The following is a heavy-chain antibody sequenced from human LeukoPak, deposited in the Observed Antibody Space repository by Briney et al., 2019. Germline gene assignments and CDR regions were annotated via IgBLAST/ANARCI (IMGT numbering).Heavy chain of an antibody. CDR2: ISSSGSTI. CDR1: GFTFSSYE. Sequence: GGSLRLSCAASGFTFSSYEMNWVRQAPGKGLEWVSYISSSGSTIYYADSVKGRFTISRDNAKNSLYLQMNSLRAEDTAVYYCARDGVVVPAAIYNYYYGMDVWGKATTVTVSS. CDR3: ARDGVVVPAAIYNYYYGMDV. D-gene: IGHD2-2*01. V-gene: IGHV3-48*03. J-gene: IGHJ6*04.